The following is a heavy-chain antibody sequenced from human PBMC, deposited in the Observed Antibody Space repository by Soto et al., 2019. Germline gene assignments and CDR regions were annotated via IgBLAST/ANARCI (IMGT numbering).Heavy chain of an antibody. CDR2: IWHDGSSE. J-gene: IGHJ4*02. CDR1: GFHFGSYG. Sequence: QVQLVESGGGVVQPGRSLRLSCAASGFHFGSYGMHWVRQTPGKGLEWVALIWHDGSSENCADSVKGRFTISRDNSKKMVYLQMDSLRDEDTAIYYCARDYNWNLGDYWGQGTLVTVSS. V-gene: IGHV3-33*01. D-gene: IGHD1-20*01. CDR3: ARDYNWNLGDY.